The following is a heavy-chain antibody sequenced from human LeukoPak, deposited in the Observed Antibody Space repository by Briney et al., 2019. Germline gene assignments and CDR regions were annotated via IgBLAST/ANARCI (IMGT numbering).Heavy chain of an antibody. V-gene: IGHV4-39*07. Sequence: PSETLSLTCTVSGGSISSSSYYWGWIRQPPGKGLEWIGSIYYSGSTYYNPSLKSRVTISVDTSKNQFSLKLSFVTAADTAVYYCARGIAIGYCSGGSCYPFDYWGQGTLVTVSS. D-gene: IGHD2-15*01. CDR3: ARGIAIGYCSGGSCYPFDY. CDR1: GGSISSSSYY. CDR2: IYYSGST. J-gene: IGHJ4*02.